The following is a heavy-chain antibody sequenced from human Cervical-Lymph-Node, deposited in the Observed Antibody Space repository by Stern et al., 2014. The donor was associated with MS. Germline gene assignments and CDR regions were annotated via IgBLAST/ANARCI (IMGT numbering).Heavy chain of an antibody. CDR3: AHRDDWQLDFAY. D-gene: IGHD6-6*01. V-gene: IGHV2-5*02. Sequence: QVTLKESGPTLVIPTQTLTLTCTFSGFSLTTNGVSVGWIRQSPGKALECLALIYWDDATRYSPSLKSRLSITKDTSKNQVLLTMTNVEPVDTATYYCAHRDDWQLDFAYWGQVIPVTVSS. J-gene: IGHJ4*02. CDR1: GFSLTTNGVS. CDR2: IYWDDAT.